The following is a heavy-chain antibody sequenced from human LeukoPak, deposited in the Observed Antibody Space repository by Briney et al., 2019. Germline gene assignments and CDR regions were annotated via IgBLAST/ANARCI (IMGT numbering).Heavy chain of an antibody. CDR2: ISYDGSNK. J-gene: IGHJ4*02. D-gene: IGHD3-3*01. CDR3: ARGEWREYDFWSGYYTGYYFDY. CDR1: GFTFSSYA. V-gene: IGHV3-30-3*01. Sequence: GGSLRLSCAASGFTFSSYAMHWVRQAPGKGLEWVAVISYDGSNKYYADSVKGRFTISRDNSKNTLYLQMNSLRAEDTAVYYCARGEWREYDFWSGYYTGYYFDYWAREPWSPSPQ.